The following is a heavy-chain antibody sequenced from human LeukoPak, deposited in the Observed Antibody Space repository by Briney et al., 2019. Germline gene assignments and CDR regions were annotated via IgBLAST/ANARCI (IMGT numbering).Heavy chain of an antibody. J-gene: IGHJ4*02. D-gene: IGHD6-6*01. CDR1: GGSIINYY. CDR2: IYYSGYT. V-gene: IGHV4-59*01. CDR3: VRDAGADRPFDY. Sequence: SETLSLTCTASGGSIINYYWTWIRQPPGKGLEWIGNIYYSGYTSYNPSLNSRVTISVDTSKNQFSLKLSSVTAVDTAVYYCVRDAGADRPFDYWGQGTLVTVSS.